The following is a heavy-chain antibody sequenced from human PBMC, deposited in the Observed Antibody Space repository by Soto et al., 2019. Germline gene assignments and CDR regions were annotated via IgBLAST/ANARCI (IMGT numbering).Heavy chain of an antibody. CDR2: ISGSGDST. V-gene: IGHV3-23*01. CDR1: GFTFNNFA. D-gene: IGHD2-2*02. Sequence: VQLLESGGGLVQPGGSLRLSCAASGFTFNNFAMSWVRQAPGKGPEWVSLISGSGDSTYYADSVKGRFTISRDNSKNALYLQMNSLRAEDTAVYYCAKDDRKIPMSLSYDWGQGTLVTVSS. J-gene: IGHJ4*02. CDR3: AKDDRKIPMSLSYD.